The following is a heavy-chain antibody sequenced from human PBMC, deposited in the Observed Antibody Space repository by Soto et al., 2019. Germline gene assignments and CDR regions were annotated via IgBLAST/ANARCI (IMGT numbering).Heavy chain of an antibody. CDR3: ASPRAVTSGWDR. Sequence: EVQLVQSGGGLVQPGGSLRLSCTPSGFTLSYWMSWVRQAPGKGLEWVANIKEEGSEIKYVDSVKGRFTISRDTAKNSLYLEMNRLRVEDTAVYYCASPRAVTSGWDRWGQGTLVTVSS. CDR2: IKEEGSEI. J-gene: IGHJ5*02. CDR1: GFTLSYW. V-gene: IGHV3-7*01. D-gene: IGHD4-17*01.